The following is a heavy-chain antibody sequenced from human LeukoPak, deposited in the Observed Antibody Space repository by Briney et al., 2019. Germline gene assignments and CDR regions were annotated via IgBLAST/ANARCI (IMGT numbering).Heavy chain of an antibody. Sequence: ASVKVSCKTSGYTFTTCAVHWVRQAPGQRLEWMGWINAGNGNTKYSQKFQGRVTITRDTSASTAYMELSSLRSEDTAVYYCARDGAGYCSGGSCLDWFDPWGQGTLVTVSS. D-gene: IGHD2-15*01. CDR2: INAGNGNT. J-gene: IGHJ5*02. V-gene: IGHV1-3*01. CDR3: ARDGAGYCSGGSCLDWFDP. CDR1: GYTFTTCA.